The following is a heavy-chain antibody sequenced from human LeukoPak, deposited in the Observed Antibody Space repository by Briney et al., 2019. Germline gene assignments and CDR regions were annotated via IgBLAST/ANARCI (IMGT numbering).Heavy chain of an antibody. CDR3: ARERKRYGMDV. V-gene: IGHV3-11*01. J-gene: IGHJ6*02. CDR1: GFTFSDYY. D-gene: IGHD1-14*01. CDR2: ISSSGSTI. Sequence: GGPLRLSCAASGFTFSDYYMSWIRQAPGKGLEWVAYISSSGSTIYYADSVKGRFTISRDNAKNSLYLQMNSLRAEDTAVYYCARERKRYGMDVWGQGTTVTVSS.